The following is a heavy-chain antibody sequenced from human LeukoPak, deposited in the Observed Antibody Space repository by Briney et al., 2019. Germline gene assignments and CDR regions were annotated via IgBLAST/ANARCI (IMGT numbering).Heavy chain of an antibody. J-gene: IGHJ4*02. D-gene: IGHD3-22*01. Sequence: SGGSLRLSCAASGFTFSSYSMNWVRQAPGKGLEWVSLISSSSNYIYYADSVKGRFTISRDNAEKSMYLQMNSLRDEDTAVYYCARDRGYGYHDSSGYFWGQGALVTVSS. CDR2: ISSSSNYI. CDR3: ARDRGYGYHDSSGYF. V-gene: IGHV3-21*01. CDR1: GFTFSSYS.